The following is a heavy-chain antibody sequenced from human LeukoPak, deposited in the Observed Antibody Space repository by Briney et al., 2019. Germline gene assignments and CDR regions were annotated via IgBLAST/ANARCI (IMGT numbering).Heavy chain of an antibody. Sequence: SSETLSLTCAVSGGSISSGGYSWSWIRQPPGKGLEWIGYIYYSGSTYYNPSLKSRVTISVDTSKNQFSLKLSSVTAADTAVYYCAGTSTYCSGGSCYLDAFDIWGQGTMVTVSS. J-gene: IGHJ3*02. CDR2: IYYSGST. V-gene: IGHV4-30-4*07. D-gene: IGHD2-15*01. CDR1: GGSISSGGYS. CDR3: AGTSTYCSGGSCYLDAFDI.